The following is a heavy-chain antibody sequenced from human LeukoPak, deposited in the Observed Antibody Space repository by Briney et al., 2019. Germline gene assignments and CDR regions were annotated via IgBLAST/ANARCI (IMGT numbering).Heavy chain of an antibody. CDR2: ISNGKT. D-gene: IGHD2-21*02. Sequence: GGSLRLSCAASGFPFSSHAMSWVRQPPGKGLEWVSAISNGKTYYADSVRGRFTISRDDSKNTAYLQMNNLRDEDTALYYCVREAGYCASVCLKSNWFDPWGQGTLVTVSS. CDR3: VREAGYCASVCLKSNWFDP. J-gene: IGHJ5*02. V-gene: IGHV3-23*01. CDR1: GFPFSSHA.